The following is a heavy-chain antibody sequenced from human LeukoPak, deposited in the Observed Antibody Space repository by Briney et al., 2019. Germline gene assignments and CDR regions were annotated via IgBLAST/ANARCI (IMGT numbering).Heavy chain of an antibody. J-gene: IGHJ4*02. CDR2: IISSSSTI. D-gene: IGHD4-17*01. CDR3: AAYGDYHY. V-gene: IGHV3-48*01. CDR1: GFTFSSYS. Sequence: GESLRLSCAASGFTFSSYSMNWVRQAPGKGPEWVSYIISSSSTISYADSVKGRFTISRDNAKNSLFLQMNSLRAEDTAVYYCAAYGDYHYWGQGTLVTVSS.